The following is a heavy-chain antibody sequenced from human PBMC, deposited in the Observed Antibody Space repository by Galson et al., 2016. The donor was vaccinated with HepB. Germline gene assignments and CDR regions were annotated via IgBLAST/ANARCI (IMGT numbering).Heavy chain of an antibody. CDR3: ARRRDGYNYEILES. Sequence: SVKVSCKASGGTFSTYPISWVRQAPGQGLEWMGGIIPVYGTPIYAQSFQDRVMITADKSTSTAYMELHSLRSEDTAVYYCARRRDGYNYEILESWGQGTLVTVSS. CDR2: IIPVYGTP. J-gene: IGHJ4*02. CDR1: GGTFSTYP. D-gene: IGHD5-24*01. V-gene: IGHV1-69*06.